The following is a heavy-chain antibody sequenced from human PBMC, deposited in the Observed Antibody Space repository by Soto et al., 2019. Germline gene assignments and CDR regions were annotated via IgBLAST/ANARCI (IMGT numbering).Heavy chain of an antibody. J-gene: IGHJ4*01. D-gene: IGHD6-13*01. CDR2: ISAYNGNI. V-gene: IGHV1-18*01. Sequence: XSVKACCKASAYTFTNYGSGWVRQAPGQGLEWMGWISAYNGNINYAQKFRGRVTMTTDTSTSSAYLEVRSLRSDDTAVYYCARSGRSWNLREFDAWGHGTLVTVSS. CDR1: AYTFTNYG. CDR3: ARSGRSWNLREFDA.